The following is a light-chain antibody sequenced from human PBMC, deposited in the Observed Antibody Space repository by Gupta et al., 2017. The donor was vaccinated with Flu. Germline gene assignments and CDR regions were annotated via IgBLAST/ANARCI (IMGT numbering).Light chain of an antibody. Sequence: KHGQAPRLLIYGASSRATGISDRFSGSGSGTDYTLTISRLEPVDFAVYYCQQYGSSLLTFGGGSKVAI. CDR3: QQYGSSLLT. CDR2: GAS. J-gene: IGKJ4*01. V-gene: IGKV3-20*01.